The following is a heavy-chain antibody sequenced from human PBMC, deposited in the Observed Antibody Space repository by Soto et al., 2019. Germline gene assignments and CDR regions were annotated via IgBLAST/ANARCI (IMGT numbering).Heavy chain of an antibody. J-gene: IGHJ6*02. V-gene: IGHV4-30-4*01. D-gene: IGHD4-17*01. CDR3: VREDDGGDRDYYGLDV. CDR2: IHYSGSV. CDR1: GGSISSDHYH. Sequence: QVQLQESGPGLVRPSQTLSLTCTVSGGSISSDHYHWTWIRPTPGKGLGWIGYIHYSGSVYYNPSLQSRVTMSVDTSKNLFSLKLSSVTAADTAVYFCVREDDGGDRDYYGLDVWGQGTTVTVSS.